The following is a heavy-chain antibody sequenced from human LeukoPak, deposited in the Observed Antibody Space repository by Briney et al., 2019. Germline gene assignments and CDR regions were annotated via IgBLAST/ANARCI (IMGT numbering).Heavy chain of an antibody. D-gene: IGHD2-15*01. CDR3: ATQANENYSSDFDY. CDR1: GFTFISYG. CDR2: IRFDGSNK. V-gene: IGHV3-30*02. Sequence: PGGSLRLSCAASGFTFISYGMHWVRQAPGKGLEWVAFIRFDGSNKYYADSVKGRFTISRDSSTNTLYLQMNSLRAEDTAVYYCATQANENYSSDFDYWGQGTLVTVSS. J-gene: IGHJ4*02.